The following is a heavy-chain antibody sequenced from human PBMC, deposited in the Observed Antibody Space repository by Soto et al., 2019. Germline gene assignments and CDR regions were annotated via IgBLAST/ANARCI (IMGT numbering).Heavy chain of an antibody. J-gene: IGHJ4*02. CDR2: IIPIFGTA. CDR3: ARDRLYYYDSSGYYSLDY. Sequence: ASVKVSCKASGRTFSIYAISWVRQAPGQGPEWMGGIIPIFGTANYAQKFQGRVTITADESKSTAYMELRSLRSEDTAVYYCARDRLYYYDSSGYYSLDYWGQGTLVTVSS. V-gene: IGHV1-69*13. D-gene: IGHD3-22*01. CDR1: GRTFSIYA.